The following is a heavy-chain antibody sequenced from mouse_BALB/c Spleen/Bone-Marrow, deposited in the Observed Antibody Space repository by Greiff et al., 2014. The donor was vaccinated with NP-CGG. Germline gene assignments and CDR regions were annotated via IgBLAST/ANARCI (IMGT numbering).Heavy chain of an antibody. Sequence: VQLQQSGAELVKPGASVKLSSTASGFNIKDTYMHWVKQRPEQGLEWIGRIDPANGNTKYDPKFQGKATITADTSSNTAYLQLSSLTSEDTAVYYCARYYYGSSYFDYWGQGTTLTVSS. V-gene: IGHV14-3*02. J-gene: IGHJ2*01. CDR1: GFNIKDTY. D-gene: IGHD1-1*01. CDR2: IDPANGNT. CDR3: ARYYYGSSYFDY.